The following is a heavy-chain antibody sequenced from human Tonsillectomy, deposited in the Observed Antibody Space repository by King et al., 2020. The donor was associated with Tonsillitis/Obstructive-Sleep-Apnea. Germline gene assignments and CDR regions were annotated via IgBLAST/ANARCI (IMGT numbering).Heavy chain of an antibody. V-gene: IGHV3-30*18. CDR2: ISYDGSNK. D-gene: IGHD1-26*01. CDR1: GFTFSSYD. CDR3: AKDLGGSYWVGVNFDY. Sequence: QLVQSGGGVVQPGRSLRLSCAASGFTFSSYDMHWVRQAPGKGLEWVAVISYDGSNKYYADSVKGRFTISRDNSKNTLYLQLNSLRPEDTAVYYCAKDLGGSYWVGVNFDYWGQGTLVTVSS. J-gene: IGHJ4*02.